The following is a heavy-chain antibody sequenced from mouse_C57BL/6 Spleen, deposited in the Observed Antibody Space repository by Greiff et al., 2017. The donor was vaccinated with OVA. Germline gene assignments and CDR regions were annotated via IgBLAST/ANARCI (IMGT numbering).Heavy chain of an antibody. CDR2: ISYDGSN. V-gene: IGHV3-6*01. J-gene: IGHJ2*01. Sequence: EVHLVESGPGLVKPSQSLSLTCSVTGYSITSGYYWNWIRQFPGNKLEWMGYISYDGSNNYNPSLKNRISITRDTSKNQFFLKLNSVTTEDTATYYCARDYYGSSSYFDYWGQGTTLTVSS. D-gene: IGHD1-1*01. CDR1: GYSITSGYY. CDR3: ARDYYGSSSYFDY.